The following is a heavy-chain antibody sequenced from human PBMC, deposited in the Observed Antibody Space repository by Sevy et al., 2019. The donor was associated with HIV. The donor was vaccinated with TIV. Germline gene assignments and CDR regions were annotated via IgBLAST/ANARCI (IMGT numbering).Heavy chain of an antibody. CDR1: GFTFSSYA. CDR2: ISGSGGST. CDR3: AKDGGGDIVVVPAVYYGMDV. D-gene: IGHD2-2*01. Sequence: GGSLRLSCAASGFTFSSYAMSWVRQAPGKGLEWVSAISGSGGSTYYADSVKGRFTISRDNSKNTLYLQMNSLRADDTAVYYCAKDGGGDIVVVPAVYYGMDVWGQGTTVTVSS. J-gene: IGHJ6*02. V-gene: IGHV3-23*01.